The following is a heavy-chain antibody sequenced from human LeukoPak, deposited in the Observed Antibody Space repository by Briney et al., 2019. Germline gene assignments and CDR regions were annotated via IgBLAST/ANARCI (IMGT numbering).Heavy chain of an antibody. D-gene: IGHD7-27*01. CDR1: GVSFSGYY. Sequence: SETLSLTCAVSGVSFSGYYWSWIRQPPGKGPVWIGEISHTGRTAYNPSLKNRATISLDTSKNQFSLKLNFVTAADTAVYYCTRTSPGVPLDFWGQGTLVTVTS. CDR2: ISHTGRT. J-gene: IGHJ4*02. V-gene: IGHV4-34*01. CDR3: TRTSPGVPLDF.